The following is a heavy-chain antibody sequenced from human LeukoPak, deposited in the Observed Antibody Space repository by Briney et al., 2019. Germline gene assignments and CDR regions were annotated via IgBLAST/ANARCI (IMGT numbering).Heavy chain of an antibody. CDR2: INGDGRNI. D-gene: IGHD5-24*01. CDR1: GFTFSSYW. V-gene: IGHV3-74*01. CDR3: AKDGPMNIPVRDFDY. Sequence: GGSLRLSCVASGFTFSSYWMHWVRQDPRKGLVWVSRINGDGRNINYADSVRGRFTISRDNAKNTLYLQMNSLRAEDTAVYYCAKDGPMNIPVRDFDYWGQGTLVTVSS. J-gene: IGHJ4*02.